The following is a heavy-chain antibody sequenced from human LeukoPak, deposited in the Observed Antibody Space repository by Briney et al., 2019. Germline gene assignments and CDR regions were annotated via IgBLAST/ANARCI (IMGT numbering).Heavy chain of an antibody. CDR3: AKEVAVGGRPLFDY. V-gene: IGHV3-23*01. Sequence: ETLSLTCTVSGGSISSSSYYWGWIRQPPGKGLEWVSGIRGSDVITSGTNTFYADSVKGRFTISRDNSKNTLSLGMSSLRAEDTAVYYCAKEVAVGGRPLFDYWGQGILVTVSP. CDR2: IRGSDVITSGTNT. D-gene: IGHD6-19*01. CDR1: GGSISSSSYY. J-gene: IGHJ4*02.